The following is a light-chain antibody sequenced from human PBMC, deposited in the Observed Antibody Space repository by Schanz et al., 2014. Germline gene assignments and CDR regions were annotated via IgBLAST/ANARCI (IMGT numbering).Light chain of an antibody. J-gene: IGLJ2*01. CDR2: EGS. CDR1: SSDVGSYNL. V-gene: IGLV2-14*02. Sequence: QSALTQPASVSGSPGQSITISCTGTSSDVGSYNLVSWYQQHPGKAPKFMIYEGSKRPSGVSDRFSGSKSGNTASLTISGLQPEDEADYYCSSYTTSSPVVFGGGTKLTVL. CDR3: SSYTTSSPVV.